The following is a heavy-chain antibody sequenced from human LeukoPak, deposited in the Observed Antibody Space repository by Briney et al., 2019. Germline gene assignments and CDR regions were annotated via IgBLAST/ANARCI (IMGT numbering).Heavy chain of an antibody. V-gene: IGHV3-48*03. CDR2: ISSSGSTI. CDR1: GFTFSSYE. J-gene: IGHJ6*02. CDR3: ARDSRGEYYYYGMDV. D-gene: IGHD2/OR15-2a*01. Sequence: GGSLRLSCAASGFTFSSYEMNWVRQAPGKGLEWVSYISSSGSTIYYADSVKGRFTISRDNAKNSLYLQMNSLRAEGTAVYYCARDSRGEYYYYGMDVWGQGTTVTVSS.